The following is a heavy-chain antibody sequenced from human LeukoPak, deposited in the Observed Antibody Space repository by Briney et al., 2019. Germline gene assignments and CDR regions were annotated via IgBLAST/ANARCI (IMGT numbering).Heavy chain of an antibody. J-gene: IGHJ4*02. CDR2: INSNSGGT. V-gene: IGHV1-2*02. CDR1: GYTFTGYY. D-gene: IGHD4-23*01. Sequence: ASVKVSCKASGYTFTGYYMHWVRQAPGQGLEWMGWINSNSGGTNYAQKFQVRVTTTRDTSISTAYMELSRLRSDDTAVYYCARAPPTAATPNYWGQGTLVTVSS. CDR3: ARAPPTAATPNY.